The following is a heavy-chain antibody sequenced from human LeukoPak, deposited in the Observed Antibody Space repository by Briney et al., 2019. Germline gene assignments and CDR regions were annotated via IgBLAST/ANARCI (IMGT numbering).Heavy chain of an antibody. Sequence: GGSLRLSCAASGFTFSSYWMSWVRQAPGKGLEWVANIKQDGSEKYYVDSVKGRFTISRDNAKNSLYLQMNSLRAEDTAVYYCASGSVRSPFDYWGQGTLVTVSS. CDR1: GFTFSSYW. D-gene: IGHD6-13*01. CDR2: IKQDGSEK. CDR3: ASGSVRSPFDY. J-gene: IGHJ4*02. V-gene: IGHV3-7*01.